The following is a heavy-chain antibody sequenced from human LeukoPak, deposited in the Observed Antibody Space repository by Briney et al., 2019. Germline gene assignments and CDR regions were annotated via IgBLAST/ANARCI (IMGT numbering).Heavy chain of an antibody. D-gene: IGHD6-13*01. CDR1: GLSFSSFA. Sequence: GGSLTLSCAASGLSFSSFAMSWVRQAPGKGLEWVSSISSSSSYIYYADSVKGRFTISRDNAKNSLYLQMNSLRAEDTAVYYCAREEAAGPNYYYYYGMDVWGQGTTVTVSS. CDR3: AREEAAGPNYYYYYGMDV. J-gene: IGHJ6*02. V-gene: IGHV3-21*01. CDR2: ISSSSSYI.